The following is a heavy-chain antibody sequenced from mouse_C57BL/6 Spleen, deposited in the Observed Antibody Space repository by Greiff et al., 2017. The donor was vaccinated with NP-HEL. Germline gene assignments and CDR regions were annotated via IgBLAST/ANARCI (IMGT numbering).Heavy chain of an antibody. CDR1: GYTFTSYW. CDR2: IDPSDSYT. CDR3: ARKEDSSGYVEAWFAY. J-gene: IGHJ3*01. D-gene: IGHD3-2*02. V-gene: IGHV1-69*01. Sequence: VQLQQPGAELVMPGASVKLSCKASGYTFTSYWMHWVKQRPGQGLEWIGEIDPSDSYTNYNQKFKGKSTLTVDKSSSTAYMQLSSLTSEDSAVYYCARKEDSSGYVEAWFAYWGQGTLVTVSA.